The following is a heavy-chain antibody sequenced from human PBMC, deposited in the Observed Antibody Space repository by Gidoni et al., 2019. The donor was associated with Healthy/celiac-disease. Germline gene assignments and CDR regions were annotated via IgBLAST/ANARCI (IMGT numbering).Heavy chain of an antibody. Sequence: QVQLVQSGAEVKKTGDSVKVSCKVSGYTLTELSMHWVRQAPGKGLEWMGGFDPEDGEPIYAQKFQGRVTMTEDTSTATAYMELSSLRSEDTAVYYCATGVPRGPYYYYYGMDVWGQGTTVTVSS. D-gene: IGHD1-1*01. CDR3: ATGVPRGPYYYYYGMDV. CDR2: FDPEDGEP. V-gene: IGHV1-24*01. J-gene: IGHJ6*02. CDR1: GYTLTELS.